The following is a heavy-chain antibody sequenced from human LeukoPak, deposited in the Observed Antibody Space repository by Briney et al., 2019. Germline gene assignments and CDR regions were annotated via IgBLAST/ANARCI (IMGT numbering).Heavy chain of an antibody. CDR3: ARDPPLCSGDSCNPNDI. CDR2: ISYTGTYI. J-gene: IGHJ3*02. D-gene: IGHD2-15*01. CDR1: AFSLSAYN. Sequence: GGSLRLSCAASAFSLSAYNMNWVRQAPGKGLEWVSSISYTGTYIYYADSVKGRFTISRDNAQNSLYLQMNSLRAEDTAVYYCARDPPLCSGDSCNPNDIWGQGTLVTVSS. V-gene: IGHV3-21*01.